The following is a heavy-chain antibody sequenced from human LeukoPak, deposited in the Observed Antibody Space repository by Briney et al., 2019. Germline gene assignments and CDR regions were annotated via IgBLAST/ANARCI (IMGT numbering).Heavy chain of an antibody. Sequence: GGSLRLSCAASGFTVSSNYMNWVRQAPGKGLEWVSIIYSGGSTFYADSVKGRFTISRDNSRNTLFLQMNSLRAEDTAVYYCARSNDAFDIWGQGTMVTVSS. CDR1: GFTVSSNY. J-gene: IGHJ3*02. D-gene: IGHD5/OR15-5a*01. CDR2: IYSGGST. CDR3: ARSNDAFDI. V-gene: IGHV3-53*01.